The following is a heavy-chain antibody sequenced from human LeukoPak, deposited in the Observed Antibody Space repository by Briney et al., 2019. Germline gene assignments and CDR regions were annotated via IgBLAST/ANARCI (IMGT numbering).Heavy chain of an antibody. V-gene: IGHV4-4*07. CDR3: ASGNTLNGLDY. CDR2: IYTSGST. Sequence: SETLSLTCTVSGGSISNCYWSWIRQPAGKGLEWIGRIYTSGSTIYSPSLKSRLTISIDTSKNQFSLRLTSVTGADTAVYYCASGNTLNGLDYWGQGTLVSVSS. CDR1: GGSISNCY. J-gene: IGHJ4*02. D-gene: IGHD2/OR15-2a*01.